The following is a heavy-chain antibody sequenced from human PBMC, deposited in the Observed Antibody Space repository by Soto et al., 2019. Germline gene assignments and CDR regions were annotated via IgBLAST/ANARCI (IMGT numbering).Heavy chain of an antibody. CDR2: MNPNSGNT. J-gene: IGHJ6*02. Sequence: ASVKVSCKASGYTFTSYDINWVRQATGQGLEWMGWMNPNSGNTGYAQKFQGRVTMTRNTSISTAYMELSSLRSEDTAVYYCARGKGGSGYYQYYYYGMDVWGQGTTVTVSS. V-gene: IGHV1-8*01. CDR1: GYTFTSYD. CDR3: ARGKGGSGYYQYYYYGMDV. D-gene: IGHD3-22*01.